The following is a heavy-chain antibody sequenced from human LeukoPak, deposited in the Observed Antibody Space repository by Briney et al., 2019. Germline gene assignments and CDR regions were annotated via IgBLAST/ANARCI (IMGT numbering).Heavy chain of an antibody. V-gene: IGHV3-23*01. J-gene: IGHJ5*02. Sequence: GGSLRLSCAASGFTFSSYAMSWVRQAPGKGLEWVSAISGSGGSTYYADSVKGRFTISRDNSKNTLYLQMNSLRAEDTAVYYCAKEPRYYDSSGYYFNWFDPWGQGTLVTVSS. D-gene: IGHD3-22*01. CDR3: AKEPRYYDSSGYYFNWFDP. CDR2: ISGSGGST. CDR1: GFTFSSYA.